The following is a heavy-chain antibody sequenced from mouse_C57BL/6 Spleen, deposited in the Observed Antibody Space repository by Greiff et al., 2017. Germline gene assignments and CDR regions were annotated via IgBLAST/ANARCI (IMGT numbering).Heavy chain of an antibody. D-gene: IGHD1-1*01. V-gene: IGHV1-53*01. J-gene: IGHJ3*01. Sequence: QVQLQQPGTELVKPGASVKLSCKASGYTFTSYWMHWVKQSPGQVLEWIGNINPSNGGTNYNEKFKSKATLTVDKSSSTAYMQLSSLTSEDSAVYYCARSGLLPSAWFAYWGQGTLVTVSA. CDR3: ARSGLLPSAWFAY. CDR2: INPSNGGT. CDR1: GYTFTSYW.